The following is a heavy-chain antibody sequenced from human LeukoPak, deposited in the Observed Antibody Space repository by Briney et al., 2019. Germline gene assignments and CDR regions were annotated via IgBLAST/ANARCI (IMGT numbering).Heavy chain of an antibody. CDR1: GFTVSSNY. CDR3: ARTSPTVITSSDL. V-gene: IGHV3-53*01. D-gene: IGHD4-17*01. Sequence: PGGSLRLSCAASGFTVSSNYMSWVRQAPGKGLGWVSVIYSGGSTFYADSVKGRSTSSRDNSKNTLYLQMNSLRAEDTAVYYCARTSPTVITSSDLWGRGTLVTVSS. CDR2: IYSGGST. J-gene: IGHJ2*01.